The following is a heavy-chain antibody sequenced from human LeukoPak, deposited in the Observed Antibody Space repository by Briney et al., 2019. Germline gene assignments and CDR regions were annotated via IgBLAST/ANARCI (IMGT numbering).Heavy chain of an antibody. CDR3: ARDGLSPVVPNCSSTSCYDYYYGMDV. CDR2: IYYSGST. CDR1: GGSLSSGDYY. V-gene: IGHV4-30-4*01. J-gene: IGHJ6*02. D-gene: IGHD2-2*01. Sequence: SQTLSLTCTVSGGSLSSGDYYWSWIRQPPGKGLEWIGYIYYSGSTYYDPSLKSRVTISVDTSKNQFSLKLSSVTAADTAVYYCARDGLSPVVPNCSSTSCYDYYYGMDVWGQGTTVTVSS.